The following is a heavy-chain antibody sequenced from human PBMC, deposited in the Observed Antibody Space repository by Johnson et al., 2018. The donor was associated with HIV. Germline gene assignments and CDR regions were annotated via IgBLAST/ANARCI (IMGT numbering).Heavy chain of an antibody. D-gene: IGHD6-19*01. V-gene: IGHV3-66*01. CDR3: ARGVGSGWYFEIGDDAFDI. J-gene: IGHJ3*02. CDR2: IYSGGST. CDR1: GFTVSSNY. Sequence: VQLVESGGGLVQPGGSLRLSCAASGFTVSSNYMSWVRQAPGKGLEWVSVIYSGGSTYYADSVKGRFTISRDNSKNTLYLQMNSLRAEDTAGDYCARGVGSGWYFEIGDDAFDIWGQGTMVTVSS.